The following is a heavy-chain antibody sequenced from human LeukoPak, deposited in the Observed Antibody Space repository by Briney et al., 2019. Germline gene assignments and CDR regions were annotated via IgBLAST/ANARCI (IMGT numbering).Heavy chain of an antibody. CDR3: ARLRGLHYFDY. D-gene: IGHD3-16*01. V-gene: IGHV5-51*01. J-gene: IGHJ4*02. CDR1: GYIFTSYW. CDR2: IYPGDSDS. Sequence: GESLKISCKGSGYIFTSYWIGWGRQMPGKGLEWMGIIYPGDSDSRYSTSLRGKVSISADKSISTEYLQWSSLKVSDTEMYYCARLRGLHYFDYWGQGTLVTVRS.